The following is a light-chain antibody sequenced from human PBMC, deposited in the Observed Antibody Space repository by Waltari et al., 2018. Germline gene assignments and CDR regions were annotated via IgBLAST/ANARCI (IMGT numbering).Light chain of an antibody. J-gene: IGKJ4*02. CDR1: QSIPRW. V-gene: IGKV1-5*03. Sequence: DIQMTQSPSTLSASVGDRVTITCRASQSIPRWLAWYQQKPGKAPKLLIYKASILESGVSARFSGGGSGTEFTLTISSLQPDDFATYYCQHYDSYSATFGGGTKVEIK. CDR2: KAS. CDR3: QHYDSYSAT.